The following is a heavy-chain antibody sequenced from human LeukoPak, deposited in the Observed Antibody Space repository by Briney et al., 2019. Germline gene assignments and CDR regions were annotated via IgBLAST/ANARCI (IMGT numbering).Heavy chain of an antibody. D-gene: IGHD5-18*01. J-gene: IGHJ4*02. CDR2: INPNSGGT. CDR1: GYTFTGYY. Sequence: ASVKVSCKASGYTFTGYYMHWVRQAPGQGLEWMGWINPNSGGTNYAQKFQGRVTMTRDTSISTAYMELSRLRSDDTAVYYCARDPDTAMVPQYYFDYWRQGTLVTVSS. CDR3: ARDPDTAMVPQYYFDY. V-gene: IGHV1-2*02.